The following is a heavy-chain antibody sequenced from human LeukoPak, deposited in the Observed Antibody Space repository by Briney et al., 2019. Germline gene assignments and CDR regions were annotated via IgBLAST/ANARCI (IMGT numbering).Heavy chain of an antibody. J-gene: IGHJ4*02. CDR3: ARRTTIFGVVIVDY. CDR1: GFTFSSYS. CDR2: ISSSSSYI. V-gene: IGHV3-21*01. D-gene: IGHD3-3*01. Sequence: GGSLRLSCAASGFTFSSYSMNWVRQAPGKGLEWVSSISSSSSYIYYADSVKGRFTISRDNAKNSLYLQMNSLRAEDTAVYYCARRTTIFGVVIVDYWGQGTLVTVSS.